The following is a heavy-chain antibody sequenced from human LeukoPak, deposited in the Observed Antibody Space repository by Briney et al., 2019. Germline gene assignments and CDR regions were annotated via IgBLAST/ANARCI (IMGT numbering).Heavy chain of an antibody. CDR2: IFHSGST. CDR1: GGSISSYY. J-gene: IGHJ4*02. CDR3: ARAGYYDFWSGYTNDY. V-gene: IGHV4-59*01. D-gene: IGHD3-3*01. Sequence: SETLSLTCTVSGGSISSYYWSWVRQPPGKGLEWIGEIFHSGSTNYNPSLKSRVTISVDTSKNQFSLKLSSVTAADTAVYYCARAGYYDFWSGYTNDYWGQGTLVTVSS.